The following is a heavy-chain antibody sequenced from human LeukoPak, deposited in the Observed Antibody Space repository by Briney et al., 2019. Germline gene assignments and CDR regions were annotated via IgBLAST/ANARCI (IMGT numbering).Heavy chain of an antibody. Sequence: SETLSLTCTVSGGSISSYYWSWIRQPAGKGLEWIGRIYTSGSTNYNPSLKSRVTMSVDTSKNQFSLKLSSVTAADTAVYYCARESIAAAGTPWFDPWGQGTLVTVSS. J-gene: IGHJ5*02. V-gene: IGHV4-4*07. CDR2: IYTSGST. CDR1: GGSISSYY. CDR3: ARESIAAAGTPWFDP. D-gene: IGHD6-13*01.